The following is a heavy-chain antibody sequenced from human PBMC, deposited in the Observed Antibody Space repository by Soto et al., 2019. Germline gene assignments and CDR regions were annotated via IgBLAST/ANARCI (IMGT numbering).Heavy chain of an antibody. CDR2: IRSKANSYAT. CDR1: GFTFSGSA. J-gene: IGHJ6*02. V-gene: IGHV3-73*01. D-gene: IGHD3-22*01. Sequence: GSLRLSCAASGFTFSGSAMHWVRQASGKGLEWVGRIRSKANSYATAYDASVKGRFTISRDDSKNTTYLQMNSLKTEDTALYYCTRRVNYYDSSGYPYPLGMDVWGQGTTVTVSS. CDR3: TRRVNYYDSSGYPYPLGMDV.